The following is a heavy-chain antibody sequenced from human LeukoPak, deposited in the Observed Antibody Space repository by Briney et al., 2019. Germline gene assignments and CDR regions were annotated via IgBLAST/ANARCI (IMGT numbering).Heavy chain of an antibody. CDR3: ARDIAAGGV. J-gene: IGHJ4*02. D-gene: IGHD6-13*01. V-gene: IGHV3-33*01. Sequence: GGSLRLSCAASGFTFSSYGMHWVRQAPGKGLEGVAVIWYDGSNKYYADSVKGRFTISRDNSKNTLYLQMNSLRAEDTAVYYCARDIAAGGVWGQGTLVTVSS. CDR2: IWYDGSNK. CDR1: GFTFSSYG.